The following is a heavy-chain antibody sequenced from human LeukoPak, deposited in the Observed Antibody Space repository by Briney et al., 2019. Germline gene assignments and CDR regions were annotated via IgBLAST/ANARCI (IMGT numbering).Heavy chain of an antibody. CDR3: ACRDLTSTRSGP. CDR2: IYPGDART. Sequence: GASLQISSEGVGSTFTNYWIGWGRRLPGKGLEWRGGIYPGDARTRYNPSFKGQVTISADKSINHAYLHWNSPTASDTALYYCACRDLTSTRSGPWGQGTLVTVSS. J-gene: IGHJ5*02. CDR1: GSTFTNYW. V-gene: IGHV5-51*01. D-gene: IGHD2-2*01.